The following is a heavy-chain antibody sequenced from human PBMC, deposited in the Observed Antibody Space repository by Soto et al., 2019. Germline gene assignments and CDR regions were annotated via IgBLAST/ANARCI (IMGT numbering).Heavy chain of an antibody. Sequence: GGCLGLSCAASGFSVSSNYMSWVRQAPGKGLEWVSVIYSGGSTYYADSVKGRFTISRDNSKNTLYLQMNSLRAEDTAVYYCARTLVVPAAIDGFDIWGQGTMVTVSS. CDR2: IYSGGST. CDR3: ARTLVVPAAIDGFDI. V-gene: IGHV3-66*01. CDR1: GFSVSSNY. D-gene: IGHD2-2*01. J-gene: IGHJ3*02.